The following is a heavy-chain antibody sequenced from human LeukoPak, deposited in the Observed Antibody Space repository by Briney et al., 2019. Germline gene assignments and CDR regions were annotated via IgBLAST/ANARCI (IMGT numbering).Heavy chain of an antibody. J-gene: IGHJ4*02. CDR2: INPNSGGT. CDR1: GYTFTGYY. V-gene: IGHV1-2*02. D-gene: IGHD3-22*01. Sequence: ASVKVSCKASGYTFTGYYMHWVRQAPGQGLEWMGWINPNSGGTYYAQKFQGRVTMTSDTSISTAYMELSRLRSDDTAVYYCARVESSGYYYQPYYFDYWGQGTLVTVSS. CDR3: ARVESSGYYYQPYYFDY.